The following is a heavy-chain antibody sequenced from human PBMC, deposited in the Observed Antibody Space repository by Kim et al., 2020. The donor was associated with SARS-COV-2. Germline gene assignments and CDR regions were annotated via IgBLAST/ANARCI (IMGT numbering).Heavy chain of an antibody. Sequence: GGSLRLSCAASGFTFSSYEMNWVRQAPGKGLEWVSFISCSGSIIYYADSVKGRFTISRDNAKNSLYLQMNSLRAEDTAVYYCARVTELSTTYTKHLGYWGQEALVTVSS. CDR2: ISCSGSII. J-gene: IGHJ4*02. CDR1: GFTFSSYE. V-gene: IGHV3-48*03. CDR3: ARVTELSTTYTKHLGY. D-gene: IGHD1-1*01.